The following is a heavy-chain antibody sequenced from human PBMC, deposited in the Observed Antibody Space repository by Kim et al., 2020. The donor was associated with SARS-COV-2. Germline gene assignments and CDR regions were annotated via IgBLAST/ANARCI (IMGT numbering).Heavy chain of an antibody. D-gene: IGHD1-26*01. J-gene: IGHJ3*01. V-gene: IGHV4-30-4*01. CDR1: GGSISSGDSY. CDR3: ARDQSLVGGTVDAFEV. Sequence: SETLSHTCTVSGGSISSGDSYWIWIRQPPGKGLEWIAYIYYSGSTYYNPSLKSRVTISVDTSKNQFSLKLSSVTAADTAVYYCARDQSLVGGTVDAFEV. CDR2: IYYSGST.